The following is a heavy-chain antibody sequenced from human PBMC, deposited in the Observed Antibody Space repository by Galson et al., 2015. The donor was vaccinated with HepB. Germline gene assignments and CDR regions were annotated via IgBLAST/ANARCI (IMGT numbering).Heavy chain of an antibody. CDR3: ARAHTGLRYFDWFHY. V-gene: IGHV3-53*01. CDR2: IYSGGST. Sequence: SLRLSCAASGFTVSSNYMSWVRQAPGKGLEWVSVIYSGGSTYYADSVKGRFTISRDNSKNTLYLQMNSLRAEDTAVYYCARAHTGLRYFDWFHYWGQGTLVTVSS. CDR1: GFTVSSNY. J-gene: IGHJ5*01. D-gene: IGHD3-9*01.